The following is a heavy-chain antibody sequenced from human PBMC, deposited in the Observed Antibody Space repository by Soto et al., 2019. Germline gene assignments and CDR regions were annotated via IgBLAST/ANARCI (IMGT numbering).Heavy chain of an antibody. CDR3: ARLRYYYGSGTIHPPDY. CDR2: TYYRSRWYN. J-gene: IGHJ4*02. V-gene: IGHV6-1*01. CDR1: GDSVSSNSAA. Sequence: SQTLSLTCAISGDSVSSNSAAWNWIRQSPSGGLEWLGRTYYRSRWYNDYAVSVRSRITINPDTSKNQFSLHLNSVTPEDTAVYYCARLRYYYGSGTIHPPDYWGQGTLVTVSS. D-gene: IGHD3-10*01.